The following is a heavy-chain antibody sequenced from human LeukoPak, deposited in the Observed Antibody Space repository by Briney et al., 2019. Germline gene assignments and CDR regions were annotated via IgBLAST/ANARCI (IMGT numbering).Heavy chain of an antibody. J-gene: IGHJ4*02. CDR3: ARDWWRHDSGTYYRGGFDQ. D-gene: IGHD3-10*01. V-gene: IGHV3-64*01. CDR2: ISSDGGST. Sequence: GGSLRLSCAASGFTFSSYAMYWVRQAPGKGLEYVSAISSDGGSTYYANSVKGRFTISRDNSKNTLYLQMGSLRAEDMAVYYCARDWWRHDSGTYYRGGFDQWGQGTLVTVSS. CDR1: GFTFSSYA.